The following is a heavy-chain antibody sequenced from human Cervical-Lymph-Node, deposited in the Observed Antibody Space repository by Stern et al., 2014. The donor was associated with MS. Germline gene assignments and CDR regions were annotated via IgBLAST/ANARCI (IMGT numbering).Heavy chain of an antibody. CDR2: ISYDGSNK. CDR3: AKHWGEDWNYAFWFDP. V-gene: IGHV3-30*18. Sequence: VQLVESGGGVVQPGASLRLSCAASRFTFDNYGMHWVRQAPGKGLEWVALISYDGSNKHYADSVKGRFTISRDNSNNTLFLQMNSLRAEDTTVYYCAKHWGEDWNYAFWFDPWGQGTLVTVSS. J-gene: IGHJ5*02. CDR1: RFTFDNYG. D-gene: IGHD1-7*01.